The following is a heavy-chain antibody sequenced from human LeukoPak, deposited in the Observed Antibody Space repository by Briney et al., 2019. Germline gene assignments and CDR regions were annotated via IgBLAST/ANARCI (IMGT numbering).Heavy chain of an antibody. J-gene: IGHJ4*02. CDR1: GFTFSDYW. CDR3: ARAYYYDRSGSIDS. CDR2: INTDGSGT. V-gene: IGHV3-74*01. Sequence: PGGSLRLSCAASGFTFSDYWMHWVRQAPGKGLVWVSRINTDGSGTFYADSVKGRFTISRDNAKNTVYVQMNGLRAEDTAVYYCARAYYYDRSGSIDSWGQGTLVTVSS. D-gene: IGHD3-22*01.